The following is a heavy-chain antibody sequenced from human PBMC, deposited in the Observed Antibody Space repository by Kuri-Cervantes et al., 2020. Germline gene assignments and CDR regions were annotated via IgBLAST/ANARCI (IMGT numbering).Heavy chain of an antibody. D-gene: IGHD2-15*01. CDR1: GYSFTSYW. V-gene: IGHV5-51*01. J-gene: IGHJ3*02. CDR2: IYPGDSDT. CDR3: ARPDRDCSGGSCSDAFDI. Sequence: KVSCKGSGYSFTSYWIGWVRQMPGKGLEWMGIIYPGDSDTRYSPSFQGQVTISADKSISTAYLQWSSLKASDTAMYYCARPDRDCSGGSCSDAFDIWGQGTMVT.